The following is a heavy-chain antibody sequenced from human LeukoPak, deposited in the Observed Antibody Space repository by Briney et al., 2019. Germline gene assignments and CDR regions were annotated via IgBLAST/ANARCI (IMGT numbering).Heavy chain of an antibody. D-gene: IGHD6-13*01. V-gene: IGHV4-34*01. CDR3: ARGRGIASWFDP. J-gene: IGHJ5*02. CDR2: INHSGST. CDR1: GGSFSGYY. Sequence: SETLSLTCAVYGGSFSGYYWSWIRQPPGKGLEWIGEINHSGSTNYNPSLKSRGTISVDTSKNQFSLKLSSVTAADTAVYYCARGRGIASWFDPWGQGTLVTVSS.